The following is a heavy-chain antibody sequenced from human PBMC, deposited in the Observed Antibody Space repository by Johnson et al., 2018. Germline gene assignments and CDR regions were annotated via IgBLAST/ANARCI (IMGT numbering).Heavy chain of an antibody. Sequence: QVQLVQSGAEVKKPGASVKVSCKASGYTFSDYVMHWLRQVPGQSLEWMGWINTGKGKTKYAEKFQDRVTITRDTSASTAYMELTSLNPGDTAVYYCAADLGGPDEGLTMIVWGAFDIWGQGTMVTVSS. J-gene: IGHJ3*02. D-gene: IGHD3-22*01. CDR2: INTGKGKT. V-gene: IGHV1-3*04. CDR3: AADLGGPDEGLTMIVWGAFDI. CDR1: GYTFSDYV.